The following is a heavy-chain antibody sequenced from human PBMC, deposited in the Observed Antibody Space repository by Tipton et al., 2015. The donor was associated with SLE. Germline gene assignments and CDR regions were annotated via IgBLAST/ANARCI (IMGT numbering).Heavy chain of an antibody. CDR1: GGSISSSSSY. J-gene: IGHJ4*02. CDR3: ARDGYSSSLGY. V-gene: IGHV4-39*07. CDR2: IYYSGST. D-gene: IGHD6-6*01. Sequence: TLSLTCTVSGGSISSSSSYWGWIRQPPGKGLEWIGSIYYSGSTYYNPSLKSRVTISVDTSTNQSSLKLSSVTAADTAVYYCARDGYSSSLGYWGQGTLVTVSS.